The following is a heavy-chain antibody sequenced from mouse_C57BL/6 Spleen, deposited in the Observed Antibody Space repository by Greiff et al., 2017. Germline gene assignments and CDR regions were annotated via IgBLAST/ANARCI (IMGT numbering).Heavy chain of an antibody. CDR1: GYTFTSYW. Sequence: QVQLQQPGAELVMPGASVKLSCKASGYTFTSYWMHWVKQRPGQGLEWIGELDPSDSYTNYNQKFKGKSTLTVDKSSSTAYMQLSSLTSEDSAVYYCARGYRDYAMDYWGQGTSVTVSS. J-gene: IGHJ4*01. CDR3: ARGYRDYAMDY. D-gene: IGHD3-1*01. CDR2: LDPSDSYT. V-gene: IGHV1-69*01.